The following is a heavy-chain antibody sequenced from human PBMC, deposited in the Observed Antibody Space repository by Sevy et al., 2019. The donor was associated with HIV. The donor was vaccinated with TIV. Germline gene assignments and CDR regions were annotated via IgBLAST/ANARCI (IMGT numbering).Heavy chain of an antibody. Sequence: GGSLRLSCAAPGFTVSTSYMTWVRQAPGKGLESVSVIYSGGTTYYADSVKGRFTISRDNSKNTLYLQMNSLRAEDTAVYYCAKALLYSYGYYFDYWGQGTLVTVSS. J-gene: IGHJ4*02. CDR1: GFTVSTSY. D-gene: IGHD5-18*01. CDR2: IYSGGTT. V-gene: IGHV3-53*01. CDR3: AKALLYSYGYYFDY.